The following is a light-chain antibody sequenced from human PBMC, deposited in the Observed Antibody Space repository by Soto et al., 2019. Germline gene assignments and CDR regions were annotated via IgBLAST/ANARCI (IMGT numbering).Light chain of an antibody. J-gene: IGLJ3*02. V-gene: IGLV2-11*01. Sequence: QSALTQPRSVSGSPGQSVTISCTGTNSDVGGYNYVSWYQQYPGKAPKLMISGVSERPSGVPDRFSGSKSGNTASLTISGLQAEDEADYYCKSRTTRNTLVFGGGTKLTVL. CDR2: GVS. CDR3: KSRTTRNTLV. CDR1: NSDVGGYNY.